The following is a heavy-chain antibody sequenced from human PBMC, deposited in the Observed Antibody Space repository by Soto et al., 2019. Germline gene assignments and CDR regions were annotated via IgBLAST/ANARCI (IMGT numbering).Heavy chain of an antibody. D-gene: IGHD5-18*01. Sequence: QVQLQESGPGLVKPSETLSLTCTVSGGSISSYYWSWIRQPAGKGLEWIGRIYTSGSTNYNPSLKSRVTMSVGTSKNQFSLKLSSVTAADTAVYYCAGVLGGGYSYGYYYYGMDVWGQGTTVTVSS. CDR3: AGVLGGGYSYGYYYYGMDV. CDR1: GGSISSYY. V-gene: IGHV4-4*07. CDR2: IYTSGST. J-gene: IGHJ6*02.